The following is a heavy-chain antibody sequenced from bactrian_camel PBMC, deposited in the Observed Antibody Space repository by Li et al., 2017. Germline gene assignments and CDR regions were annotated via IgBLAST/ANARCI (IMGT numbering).Heavy chain of an antibody. Sequence: QVQLVESGGGSVQSGGSLRLSCEVSGDNLDNVCLAWFRQPPGKAREGVAVIYTSSGSTDYADSVKGRFTISQDDTKETLYLQMNSLKPEDTAMYYCAAEIVPVCPDPSHHDEFGYWARGPRSPSP. CDR2: IYTSSGST. J-gene: IGHJ6*01. CDR3: AAEIVPVCPDPSHHDEFGY. V-gene: IGHV3S1*01. D-gene: IGHD2*01. CDR1: GDNLDNVC.